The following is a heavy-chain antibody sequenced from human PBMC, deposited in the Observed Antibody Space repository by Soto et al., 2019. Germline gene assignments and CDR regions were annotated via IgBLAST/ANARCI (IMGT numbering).Heavy chain of an antibody. Sequence: EVQLVESGGGFVKPGGSLRLSCAASGFIFIDAWMNWVRQAPGKGLEWVGRIKRKTDGGTTDYAAPVKGRFSISRDDSKTTLYLQMNSLKTEDTAVYYCTTASDWHLDYWGQGTLVTVSS. J-gene: IGHJ4*02. CDR3: TTASDWHLDY. CDR2: IKRKTDGGTT. CDR1: GFIFIDAW. V-gene: IGHV3-15*07. D-gene: IGHD3-9*01.